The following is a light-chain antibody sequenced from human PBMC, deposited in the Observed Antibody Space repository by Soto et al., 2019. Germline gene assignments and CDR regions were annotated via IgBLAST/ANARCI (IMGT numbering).Light chain of an antibody. CDR1: QSIRSW. CDR3: QQYNSFWT. J-gene: IGKJ1*01. Sequence: DIQMTQSPSTLSASVGDIVTITCRASQSIRSWLAWYQQKPGKDPKLLIYKASSLESGVPSRFSGSGSGTEFTLTISSLQPDDFATYYCQQYNSFWTFCQGTKVEIK. V-gene: IGKV1-5*03. CDR2: KAS.